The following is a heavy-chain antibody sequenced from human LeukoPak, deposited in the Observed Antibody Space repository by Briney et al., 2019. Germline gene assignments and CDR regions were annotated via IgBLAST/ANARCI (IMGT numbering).Heavy chain of an antibody. CDR1: GFTFSSYA. CDR3: ADGGSTGTYYFDY. D-gene: IGHD1-14*01. Sequence: GGSLRLSCAASGFTFSSYAMHWVRQAPGKGLEWVAVISYDGSNKYYADSVKGRFTISRDNSKNPLYLQMNSLRAEDTAVYYCADGGSTGTYYFDYWGQGTLVTVSS. J-gene: IGHJ4*02. CDR2: ISYDGSNK. V-gene: IGHV3-30*04.